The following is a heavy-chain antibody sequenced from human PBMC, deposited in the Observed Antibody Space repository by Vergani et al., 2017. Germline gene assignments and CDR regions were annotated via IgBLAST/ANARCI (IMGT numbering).Heavy chain of an antibody. CDR3: TRSEGSVTTCYGHYFDL. CDR2: IKSDGRT. CDR1: GFRVTTYY. V-gene: IGHV3-66*02. D-gene: IGHD2/OR15-2a*01. Sequence: VELLESGGGLAQPGGSLRVSCSASGFRVTTYYMSWVRQAPGKGLEWVSVIKSDGRTSYAESVRGRFTISRDTSRNAVYLQMNILRVEDTGVYYCTRSEGSVTTCYGHYFDLWGHGILVTFSS. J-gene: IGHJ4*01.